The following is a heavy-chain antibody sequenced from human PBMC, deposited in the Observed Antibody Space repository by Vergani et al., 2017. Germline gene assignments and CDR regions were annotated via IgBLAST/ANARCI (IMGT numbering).Heavy chain of an antibody. CDR1: GFTFSSYA. V-gene: IGHV3-23*01. CDR3: ARVGIAARAFDY. J-gene: IGHJ4*02. CDR2: ISGSGGST. Sequence: EVQLLESGGGLVQPGGSLRLSCAASGFTFSSYAMSWVRQAPGKGLEWVSAISGSGGSTYYADSVKGRFTISRDNSKNTLYLQMNSLRAEDTAVYYCARVGIAARAFDYWGQGTLVTVSS. D-gene: IGHD6-6*01.